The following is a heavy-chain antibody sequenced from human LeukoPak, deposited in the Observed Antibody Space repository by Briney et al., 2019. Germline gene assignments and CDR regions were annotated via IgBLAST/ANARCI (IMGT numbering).Heavy chain of an antibody. D-gene: IGHD3-16*01. V-gene: IGHV4-39*01. J-gene: IGHJ4*02. CDR3: ARRDIMILGFDY. CDR1: GASISSSNYH. CDR2: IYYTGRN. Sequence: ASETLSLTCTVSGASISSSNYHWGWIRQPPGKGLEWIGSIYYTGRNFYNPSLKSRVSISADTSKNQFSLRLNSVTAADTAVYYCARRDIMILGFDYWGLGTLVTVSS.